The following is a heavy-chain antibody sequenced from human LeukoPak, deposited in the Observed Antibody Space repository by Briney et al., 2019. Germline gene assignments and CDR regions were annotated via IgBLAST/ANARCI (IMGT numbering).Heavy chain of an antibody. D-gene: IGHD2-15*01. CDR3: ARYGYCSGGSCYSSRGRYYYYYGMDV. J-gene: IGHJ6*02. CDR1: GWSFSGYY. V-gene: IGHV4-34*01. Sequence: PSETLSLTCAVYGWSFSGYYWSWLRQPPGKWLELIGEIHLIGITNYNPSLKSRVTISVDTSKNQFSLKLSSVTAADTAVYYCARYGYCSGGSCYSSRGRYYYYYGMDVWGQGTTVTVSS. CDR2: IHLIGIT.